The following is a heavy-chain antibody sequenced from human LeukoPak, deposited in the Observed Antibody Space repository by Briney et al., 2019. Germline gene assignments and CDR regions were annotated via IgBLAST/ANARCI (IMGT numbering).Heavy chain of an antibody. D-gene: IGHD3-22*01. CDR3: ARTPNYYDSSGHAPFDY. CDR1: GGSISSYY. Sequence: PSETLSLTCTVSGGSISSYYWSWIRQPPGKGLEWIGYIYYSGSTNYNPSLKSRATISVDTSKNQFSLKLSSVTAADTAVYYCARTPNYYDSSGHAPFDYWGQGTLVTVSS. CDR2: IYYSGST. J-gene: IGHJ4*02. V-gene: IGHV4-59*08.